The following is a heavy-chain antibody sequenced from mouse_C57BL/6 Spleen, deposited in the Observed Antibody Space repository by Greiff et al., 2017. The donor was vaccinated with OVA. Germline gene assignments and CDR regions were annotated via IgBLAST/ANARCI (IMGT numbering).Heavy chain of an antibody. CDR2: IYPRSGTT. J-gene: IGHJ2*01. D-gene: IGHD1-1*01. V-gene: IGHV1-81*01. CDR1: GYTFTSYG. CDR3: ARGITTVPYYFDY. Sequence: QVQLKESGAELARPGASVKLSCKASGYTFTSYGISWVKQRTGQGLEWIGEIYPRSGTTYYNEKFKGKATLTADKSSSTAYMELRSLTSEDSAVYFCARGITTVPYYFDYWGQGTTLTVSS.